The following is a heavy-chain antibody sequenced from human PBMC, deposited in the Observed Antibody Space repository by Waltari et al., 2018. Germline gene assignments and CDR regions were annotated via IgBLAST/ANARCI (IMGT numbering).Heavy chain of an antibody. D-gene: IGHD4-17*01. CDR3: ATYGDYFDY. V-gene: IGHV4-39*01. Sequence: QLQLQESGPGLVKPSETLSLTCTVSGGSISSSSYYWGWIRQPPGKGLEWIGSIYYRGSTYSNTSLKSRVTISVDTSKNQFSLKLSSVTAADTAVYYCATYGDYFDYWGQGTLVTVSS. J-gene: IGHJ4*02. CDR1: GGSISSSSYY. CDR2: IYYRGST.